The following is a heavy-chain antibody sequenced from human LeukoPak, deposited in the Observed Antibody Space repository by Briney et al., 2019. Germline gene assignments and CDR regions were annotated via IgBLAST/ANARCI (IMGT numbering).Heavy chain of an antibody. CDR1: GSTFSDYY. V-gene: IGHV3-11*05. D-gene: IGHD3-9*01. CDR2: IISSGTYA. J-gene: IGHJ5*02. Sequence: PGGSLRLSCVASGSTFSDYYMSWIRQAPGKGLQYVSYIISSGTYANYANSVKGRFTNSRDNAKNSLYLQMNSLRADDTAVYYCARGGYDILTGTSFFDPWGQGTLVTVSS. CDR3: ARGGYDILTGTSFFDP.